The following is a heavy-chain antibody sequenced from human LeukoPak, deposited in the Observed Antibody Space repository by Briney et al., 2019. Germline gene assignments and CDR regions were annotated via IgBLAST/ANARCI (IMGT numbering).Heavy chain of an antibody. CDR2: IYSGGST. V-gene: IGHV3-66*01. D-gene: IGHD1-26*01. Sequence: GGSLRLSCAASGFSVSNNYMSWVRQAPGKGLEWVSVIYSGGSTFYADSVKGRFTISRDNSKNTLYLQMNSLRAEDTAVYYCAKDRGSGSYGPEYFQHWGQGTLVTVSS. CDR3: AKDRGSGSYGPEYFQH. J-gene: IGHJ1*01. CDR1: GFSVSNNY.